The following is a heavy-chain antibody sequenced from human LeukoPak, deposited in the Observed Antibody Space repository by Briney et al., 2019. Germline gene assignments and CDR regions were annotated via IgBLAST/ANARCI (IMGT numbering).Heavy chain of an antibody. Sequence: PSETLFLTCAVYGGSFSGYYWSWIRQPPGKGLEWIGDINHSGSTNYNPSLKSRVTISVDTSKKQFSLKLSSVTAADTAVYYCARVLEGSSGQHWYFDLWGRGTLVTVSS. CDR3: ARVLEGSSGQHWYFDL. V-gene: IGHV4-34*01. D-gene: IGHD6-19*01. CDR2: INHSGST. CDR1: GGSFSGYY. J-gene: IGHJ2*01.